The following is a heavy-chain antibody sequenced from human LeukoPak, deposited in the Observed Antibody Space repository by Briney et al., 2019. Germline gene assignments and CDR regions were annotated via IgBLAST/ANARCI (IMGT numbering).Heavy chain of an antibody. J-gene: IGHJ3*02. D-gene: IGHD2-2*01. CDR3: AKGLVPAAITDAFDI. Sequence: LAGGSLRLSCAASGFTFSSYGMHWVRQAPGKGLEWVAFIRYDGSNKYYADSVKGRFTISRDSSKNTLYLQMNSLRAEDTAVYYCAKGLVPAAITDAFDIWGQGTMVTVSS. CDR2: IRYDGSNK. CDR1: GFTFSSYG. V-gene: IGHV3-30*02.